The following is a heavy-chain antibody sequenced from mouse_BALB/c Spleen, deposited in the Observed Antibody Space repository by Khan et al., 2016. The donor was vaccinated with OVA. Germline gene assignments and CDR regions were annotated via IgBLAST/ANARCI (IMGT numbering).Heavy chain of an antibody. Sequence: VQLQQSGAELAKPGASVKMSCKASGYTFTSYWMHWIKQRPGQGLEWIGYINPTSGYTDYNQKFKDKATLTADKSSSTAYMQLSSLTSDDSAGYYCARDRIDYWGQGPALTVSS. CDR2: INPTSGYT. CDR3: ARDRIDY. J-gene: IGHJ2*01. CDR1: GYTFTSYW. V-gene: IGHV1-7*01.